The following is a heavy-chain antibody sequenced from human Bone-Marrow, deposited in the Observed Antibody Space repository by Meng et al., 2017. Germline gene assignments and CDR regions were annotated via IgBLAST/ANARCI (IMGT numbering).Heavy chain of an antibody. CDR2: IIAILGIA. CDR3: ASGTSGWNFDY. Sequence: SSVKVSCKATGGTFSSYTISWVRQAPGQGLEWMGRIIAILGIANYAQKCQGRVTITADQSRSTAYMELSSLRSEDTAVYYCASGTSGWNFDYWGQGTRVTGSS. J-gene: IGHJ4*02. V-gene: IGHV1-69*02. CDR1: GGTFSSYT. D-gene: IGHD6-19*01.